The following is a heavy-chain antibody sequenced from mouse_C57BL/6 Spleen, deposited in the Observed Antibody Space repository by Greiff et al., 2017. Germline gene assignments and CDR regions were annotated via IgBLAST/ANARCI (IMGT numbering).Heavy chain of an antibody. J-gene: IGHJ1*03. CDR2: IFPGSGST. D-gene: IGHD1-1*01. Sequence: VQLVESGPELVKPGASVKISCKASGYTFTDYYINWVKQRPGQGLEWIGWIFPGSGSTYYNEKFKGKAPPPVAQSSSTAYMLLSSLTSEDSAVYFCARSPLFYGSSYDWYFDVWGTGTTVTVSS. V-gene: IGHV1-75*01. CDR3: ARSPLFYGSSYDWYFDV. CDR1: GYTFTDYY.